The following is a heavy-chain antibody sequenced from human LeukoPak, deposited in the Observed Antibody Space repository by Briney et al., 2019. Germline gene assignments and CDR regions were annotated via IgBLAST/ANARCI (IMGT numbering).Heavy chain of an antibody. CDR1: GFTFRHYE. D-gene: IGHD3-10*02. V-gene: IGHV3-48*03. CDR3: AELGITMIGGV. CDR2: ISSSGSTI. J-gene: IGHJ6*04. Sequence: GGALTLSCPASGFTFRHYEINWLRQAPGKELGGVSYISSSGSTIYYADSVKGRLIISRDNAKNSLYLQMNSLRAEDTAVYYCAELGITMIGGVWGKGTTVTISS.